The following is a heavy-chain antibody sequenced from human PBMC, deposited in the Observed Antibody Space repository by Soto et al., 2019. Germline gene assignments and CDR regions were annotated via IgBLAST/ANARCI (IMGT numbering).Heavy chain of an antibody. CDR3: ARARPGAYFDY. V-gene: IGHV3-7*01. CDR2: MKEDGSET. CDR1: EFTFSNYW. Sequence: GGSLRLSCEASEFTFSNYWMSWVRQAPGEGLEWVAIMKEDGSETYYVDSVKGRFTISRDNAKNSLHLQMNSLRVEDTAVYYCARARPGAYFDYWGQGTMVTVSS. J-gene: IGHJ4*02.